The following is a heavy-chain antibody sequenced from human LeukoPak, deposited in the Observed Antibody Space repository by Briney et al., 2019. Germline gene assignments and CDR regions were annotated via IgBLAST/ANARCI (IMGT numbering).Heavy chain of an antibody. CDR1: GFTFSNFG. CDR3: AKERDYRVSASCDY. Sequence: GEPLRLSCAASGFTFSNFGMHWVRQAPGKGLEWVAVISYNANVAYYADSVKGRFTISRDNSKNTLYLQMTSLRSEDTALYYCAKERDYRVSASCDYWGQGTQVTVSS. D-gene: IGHD3-10*01. V-gene: IGHV3-30*18. J-gene: IGHJ4*02. CDR2: ISYNANVA.